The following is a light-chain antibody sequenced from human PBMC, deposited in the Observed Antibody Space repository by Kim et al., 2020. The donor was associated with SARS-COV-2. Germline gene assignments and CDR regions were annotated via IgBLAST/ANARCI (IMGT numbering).Light chain of an antibody. CDR3: CSHTGGNSWV. J-gene: IGLJ2*01. Sequence: GQSVTISCTGTNTDIGTSNYVSWYQQHPGKVPQVLIYDVAKRPSGAPDRFSGSKSGNTASLTISGLQAEDEATYYCCSHTGGNSWVFGGGTQLTVL. CDR2: DVA. V-gene: IGLV2-11*03. CDR1: NTDIGTSNY.